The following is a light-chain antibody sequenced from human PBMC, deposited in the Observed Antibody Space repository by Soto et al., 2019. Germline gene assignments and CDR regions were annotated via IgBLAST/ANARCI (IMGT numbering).Light chain of an antibody. CDR1: SSDVCTYNY. CDR2: EVS. CDR3: SSYTGSSSFYV. J-gene: IGLJ1*01. V-gene: IGLV2-14*01. Sequence: QSVLTQPASVSGSPGPSITISCTGTSSDVCTYNYVSWYQQHPGKAPKLTIYEVSNRPSGVSNRFSGSKSGNTASLTISGLQAEDEADYYCSSYTGSSSFYVFGTGTKVTVL.